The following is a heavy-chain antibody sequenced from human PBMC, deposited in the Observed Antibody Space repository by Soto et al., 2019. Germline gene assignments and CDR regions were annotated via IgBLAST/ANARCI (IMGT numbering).Heavy chain of an antibody. CDR3: ARVELTGTTFYYYGMDV. V-gene: IGHV3-33*01. Sequence: GGSLRPSCEASGLPLGSNGMTWVRQAQGRGLEWVAVIWYDGSNKYYADSVKGRFTISRDNSKNTLYLQMNSLRAEDTAVYYCARVELTGTTFYYYGMDVWGQGTTVTVSS. CDR1: GLPLGSNG. CDR2: IWYDGSNK. J-gene: IGHJ6*02. D-gene: IGHD1-7*01.